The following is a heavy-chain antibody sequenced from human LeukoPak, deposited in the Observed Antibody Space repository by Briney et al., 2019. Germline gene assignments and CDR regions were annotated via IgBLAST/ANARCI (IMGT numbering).Heavy chain of an antibody. D-gene: IGHD3-22*01. CDR2: IIPIFGTA. V-gene: IGHV1-69*05. CDR1: GGTFSSYA. J-gene: IGHJ4*02. Sequence: SVKVSCKASGGTFSSYAISWVRQAPGQGLEWMGRIIPIFGTANYAQKFQGRVTITTDESTSTAYMELSSLRSEDTAMYYCARDLYYYDSSGYPSPFDYWGQGTLVTVSS. CDR3: ARDLYYYDSSGYPSPFDY.